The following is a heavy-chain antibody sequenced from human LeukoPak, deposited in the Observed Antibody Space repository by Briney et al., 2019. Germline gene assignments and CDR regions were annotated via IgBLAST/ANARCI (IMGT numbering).Heavy chain of an antibody. Sequence: SVKVSCKASGGTFSSYAISWVRQAPGQGLEWMGGIIPILGTANYAQKFQGRVTITADESTSTAYMELSSLRSEDTTVYYCARDGPTIFGVVTHFDYWGQGTLVTVSS. V-gene: IGHV1-69*13. D-gene: IGHD3-3*01. CDR2: IIPILGTA. J-gene: IGHJ4*02. CDR1: GGTFSSYA. CDR3: ARDGPTIFGVVTHFDY.